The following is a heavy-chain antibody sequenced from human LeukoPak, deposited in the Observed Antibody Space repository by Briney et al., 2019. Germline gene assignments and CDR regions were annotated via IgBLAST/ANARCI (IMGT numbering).Heavy chain of an antibody. CDR2: IYYSGST. V-gene: IGHV4-61*01. J-gene: IGHJ4*02. CDR3: ARGVRYDFFDY. D-gene: IGHD5-12*01. Sequence: PSETLSLTCTVSGGSISSGSYYWSWIRQPPGKGLEWIGYIYYSGSTNYNPSLKSRVTISVDTSKNQFSLKLSSVTAADTAVFYCARGVRYDFFDYWGQGTLVTVSS. CDR1: GGSISSGSYY.